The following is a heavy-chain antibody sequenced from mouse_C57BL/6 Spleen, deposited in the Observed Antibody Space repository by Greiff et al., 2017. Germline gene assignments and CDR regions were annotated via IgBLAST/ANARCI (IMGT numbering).Heavy chain of an antibody. Sequence: VQLQQSGAELAKPGASVKLSCKASGYTFTSYCMRWVKQRPGQGLEWIGKIYPRNGGTYYNEKFKGKATLTVDKSSSTAYMELRSLTSEDSAVYCCARGYKGSDYGMDYWGQGTSVTVS. V-gene: IGHV1-53*01. CDR1: GYTFTSYC. CDR2: IYPRNGGT. J-gene: IGHJ4*01. CDR3: ARGYKGSDYGMDY. D-gene: IGHD3-1*01.